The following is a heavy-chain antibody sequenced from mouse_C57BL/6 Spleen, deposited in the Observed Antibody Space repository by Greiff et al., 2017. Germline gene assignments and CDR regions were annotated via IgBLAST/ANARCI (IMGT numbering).Heavy chain of an antibody. V-gene: IGHV1-26*01. CDR2: INPNNGGT. J-gene: IGHJ2*01. CDR1: GYTFTDYY. Sequence: VQLQQSGPELVKPGASVKISCKASGYTFTDYYMNWVKQSHGKSLEWIGDINPNNGGTSYNQKFKGKATLTVDKSSSTAYMELRSLTSEDSAVYYCARVANYYGSSYNYWGQGTTLTVSS. D-gene: IGHD1-1*01. CDR3: ARVANYYGSSYNY.